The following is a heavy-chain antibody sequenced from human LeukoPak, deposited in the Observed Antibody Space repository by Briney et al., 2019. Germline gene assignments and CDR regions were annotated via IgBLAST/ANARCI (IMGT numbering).Heavy chain of an antibody. Sequence: GGSLRLSCAASGFTFSSYAMIWARQAPGKGLQWVSALSASGRGTYYADFVKGRFTVSRDNSKNTLYLQMNSLRAEDTALYFCAKGIPWACLPYCAFDIWGQGTMVTVSS. CDR2: LSASGRGT. V-gene: IGHV3-23*01. CDR3: AKGIPWACLPYCAFDI. D-gene: IGHD1-26*01. CDR1: GFTFSSYA. J-gene: IGHJ3*02.